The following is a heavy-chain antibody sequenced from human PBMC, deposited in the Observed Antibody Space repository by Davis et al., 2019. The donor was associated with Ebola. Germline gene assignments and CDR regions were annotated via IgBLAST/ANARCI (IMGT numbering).Heavy chain of an antibody. CDR3: ARDESIAVAGPRGWFDP. V-gene: IGHV3-74*01. Sequence: HTGGSLRLSCAASGFTFSSYWMHWVRQAPGKGLVWVSRINSDGSSTSYADSVKGRFTISRDNAKNTLYLQMNSLTAEDTAVYYCARDESIAVAGPRGWFDPWGQGTLVTVSS. CDR1: GFTFSSYW. J-gene: IGHJ5*02. D-gene: IGHD6-19*01. CDR2: INSDGSST.